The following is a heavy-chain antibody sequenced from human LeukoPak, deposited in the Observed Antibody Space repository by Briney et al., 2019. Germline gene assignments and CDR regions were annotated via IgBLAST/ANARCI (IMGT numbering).Heavy chain of an antibody. V-gene: IGHV3-53*01. CDR1: GFTVSSNY. CDR3: ARDTGMATTMGDAFDI. J-gene: IGHJ3*02. CDR2: IYSGGST. Sequence: GGSLRLSCAASGFTVSSNYMSWVRQAPGKGLEWVSVIYSGGSTYYADSVKGRFTISRDNSKNTLYLQMNCLRAEDTAVYYCARDTGMATTMGDAFDIWGQGTMVTVSS. D-gene: IGHD5-24*01.